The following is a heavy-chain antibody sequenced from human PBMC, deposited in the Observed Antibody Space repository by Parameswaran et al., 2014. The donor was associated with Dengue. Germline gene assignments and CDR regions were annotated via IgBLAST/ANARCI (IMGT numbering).Heavy chain of an antibody. Sequence: SETLSLTCTVSGDSISNKNHYWAWIRQPPGKGLEWIGSIYYSGSSYYNPSLKSRVTIFIDTSKNQFSLRLNSVPAADTAVYYCARQYGNYFDYWGQGALVTVSS. J-gene: IGHJ4*02. CDR1: GDSISNKNHY. CDR2: IYYSGSS. D-gene: IGHD4-17*01. V-gene: IGHV4-39*01. CDR3: ARQYGNYFDY.